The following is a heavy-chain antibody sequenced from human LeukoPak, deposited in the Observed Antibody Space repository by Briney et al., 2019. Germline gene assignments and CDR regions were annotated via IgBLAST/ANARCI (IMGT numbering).Heavy chain of an antibody. D-gene: IGHD6-19*01. CDR2: INPNSGGT. J-gene: IGHJ4*02. CDR1: GYTFTGYY. CDR3: ARGRLWGERVAVAY. Sequence: GASVKVSCKASGYTFTGYYMHWARQAPGQGLEWMGWINPNSGGTNYAQKFQGRVTMTRDTSISTAYMELSRLRSDDTAVYYCARGRLWGERVAVAYWGQGTVVTVSS. V-gene: IGHV1-2*02.